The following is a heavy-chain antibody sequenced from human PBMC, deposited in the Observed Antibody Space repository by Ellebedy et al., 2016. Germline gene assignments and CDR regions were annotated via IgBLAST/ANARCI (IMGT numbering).Heavy chain of an antibody. Sequence: SETLSLXXTVSGYSISSGYYWGWFRQPPGKGLEWLGSRSISQGWRTYYHLSLKRRVTMSVDTSKNQFSLKLSSVPAADTAVYYCARERHDEMATIADWYFDLWGRGTLATVSS. CDR3: ARERHDEMATIADWYFDL. CDR2: RSISQGWRT. D-gene: IGHD5-24*01. J-gene: IGHJ2*01. CDR1: GYSISSGYY. V-gene: IGHV4-38-2*02.